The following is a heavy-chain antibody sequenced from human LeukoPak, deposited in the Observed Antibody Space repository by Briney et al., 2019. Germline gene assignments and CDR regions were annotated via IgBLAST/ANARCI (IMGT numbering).Heavy chain of an antibody. V-gene: IGHV4-39*01. D-gene: IGHD3-10*01. Sequence: SETLSLTCTVSGGSISSAPYYWAWIRQPPGKGLEWIGSISYSGSPYYTPSLKSRDTISVDPSKRQFSLKRSSVTAADTAVYHCATFEGATWGQGTLVTVSS. J-gene: IGHJ5*02. CDR3: ATFEGAT. CDR1: GGSISSAPYY. CDR2: ISYSGSP.